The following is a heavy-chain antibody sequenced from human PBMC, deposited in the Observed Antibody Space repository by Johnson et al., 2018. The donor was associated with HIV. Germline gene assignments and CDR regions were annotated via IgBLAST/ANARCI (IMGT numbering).Heavy chain of an antibody. Sequence: VQLVESGGGLVKPGGSLRLSCAASGFSFTNAWMSWVRQAPGKGLAWVGSIKSKTDGGTTDYTAPVPGRFTISRDDSKNTLYLLMNSLKTDDTAVYYCTTGPVGATKGGGALDIWGPGTMVTVSS. CDR2: IKSKTDGGTT. J-gene: IGHJ3*02. V-gene: IGHV3-15*01. CDR1: GFSFTNAW. CDR3: TTGPVGATKGGGALDI. D-gene: IGHD1-26*01.